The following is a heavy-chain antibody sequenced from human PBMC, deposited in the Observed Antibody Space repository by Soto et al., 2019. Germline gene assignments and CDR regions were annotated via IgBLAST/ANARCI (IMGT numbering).Heavy chain of an antibody. CDR3: AKDQLAYCGGDCSDFDY. CDR1: GFTFSSYA. J-gene: IGHJ4*02. CDR2: ISGSGGST. V-gene: IGHV3-23*01. Sequence: GGSLGLSCAASGFTFSSYAMSWVRQAPGKGLEWVSAISGSGGSTYYADSVKGRFTISRDNSKNTLYLQMNSLRAEDTAVYYCAKDQLAYCGGDCSDFDYWGQGTLVTVSS. D-gene: IGHD2-21*02.